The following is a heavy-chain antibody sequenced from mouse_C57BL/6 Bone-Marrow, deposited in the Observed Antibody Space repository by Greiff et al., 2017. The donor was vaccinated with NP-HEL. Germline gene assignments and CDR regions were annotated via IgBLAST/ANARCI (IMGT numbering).Heavy chain of an antibody. V-gene: IGHV1-69*01. Sequence: QVQLQQPGAELVMPVASVKLSCKASGYTFTSYWMHWVKQRPGQGLEWIGEIDPSDSYTNYNQKFKGKSTLTVDKSSSTAYMQLSSLTSEDSAVYYCARESYYGSSYWYFDVWGTGTTVTVSS. D-gene: IGHD1-1*01. CDR3: ARESYYGSSYWYFDV. CDR1: GYTFTSYW. J-gene: IGHJ1*03. CDR2: IDPSDSYT.